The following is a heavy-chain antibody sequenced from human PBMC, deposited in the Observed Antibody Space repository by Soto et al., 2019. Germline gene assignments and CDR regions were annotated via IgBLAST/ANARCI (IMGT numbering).Heavy chain of an antibody. D-gene: IGHD6-19*01. CDR3: AREVAGTFDY. Sequence: SETLSLTCTVAGGSISSYYWSWIRQPPGKGLEWIGYIYYSGSTNYNPSLKSRVTISVDTSKNQFSLKLSSVTAADTAVYYCAREVAGTFDYWGQGTLVTVSS. J-gene: IGHJ4*02. CDR2: IYYSGST. V-gene: IGHV4-59*01. CDR1: GGSISSYY.